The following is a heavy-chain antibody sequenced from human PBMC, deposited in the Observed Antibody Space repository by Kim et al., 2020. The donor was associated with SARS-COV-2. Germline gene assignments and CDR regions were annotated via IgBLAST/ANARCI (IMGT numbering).Heavy chain of an antibody. V-gene: IGHV5-51*01. CDR1: GYSFTSYW. D-gene: IGHD3-3*01. CDR3: ARGGSFRFLEWLLFDY. J-gene: IGHJ4*02. CDR2: IYPGDSDT. Sequence: GESLKISCKGSGYSFTSYWIGWVRQMPGKGLEWMGIIYPGDSDTRYSPSFQGQVTISADKSISTAYLQWSSLKAPDTAMYYCARGGSFRFLEWLLFDYWGQGTLVTVSS.